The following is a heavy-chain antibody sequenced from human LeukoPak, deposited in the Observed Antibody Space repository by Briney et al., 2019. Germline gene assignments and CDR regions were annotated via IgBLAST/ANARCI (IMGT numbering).Heavy chain of an antibody. J-gene: IGHJ4*02. CDR3: ASDRYYDFWSGYYYPYFDY. D-gene: IGHD3-3*01. CDR2: IYTSGST. V-gene: IGHV4-4*07. Sequence: PSETLSLTCTVSGGSIGSYYWSWIRQPAGKGLEWIGRIYTSGSTNYNPSLKSRVTMSVDTSKNQFSLKLSSVTAADTAVYYCASDRYYDFWSGYYYPYFDYWGQGTLVTVSS. CDR1: GGSIGSYY.